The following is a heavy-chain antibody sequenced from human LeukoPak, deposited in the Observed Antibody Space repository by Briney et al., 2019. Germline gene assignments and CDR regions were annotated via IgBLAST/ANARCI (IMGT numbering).Heavy chain of an antibody. V-gene: IGHV4-34*01. J-gene: IGHJ6*03. CDR3: ARLIGGGGIYYYYYYMDV. CDR2: IYYSGST. CDR1: GGSFSGYY. D-gene: IGHD3-16*01. Sequence: SETLSLTCAVYGGSFSGYYWSWIRQPPGKGLEWIGSIYYSGSTYYNPSLKSRVTISVDTSKNQFSLKLSSVTAADTAVYYCARLIGGGGIYYYYYYMDVWGKGTTVTISS.